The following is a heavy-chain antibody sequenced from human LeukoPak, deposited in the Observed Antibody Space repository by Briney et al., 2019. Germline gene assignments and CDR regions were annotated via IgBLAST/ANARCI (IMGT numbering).Heavy chain of an antibody. CDR3: AREDSSGYYFLDY. V-gene: IGHV4-34*01. J-gene: IGHJ4*02. CDR1: GGSFSGYY. D-gene: IGHD3-22*01. Sequence: SETLSLTCAVYGGSFSGYYWSWIRQPPGKGLEWIGEINHSRSTNYNPSLKSRVTISVDTSKNQFSLKLSSVTAADTAVYYCAREDSSGYYFLDYWGQGTLVTVSS. CDR2: INHSRST.